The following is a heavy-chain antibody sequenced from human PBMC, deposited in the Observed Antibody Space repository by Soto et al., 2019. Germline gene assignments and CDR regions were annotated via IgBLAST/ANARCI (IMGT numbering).Heavy chain of an antibody. J-gene: IGHJ6*02. V-gene: IGHV4-59*01. CDR3: ARVENCSGGSCSYDYYGMDV. D-gene: IGHD2-15*01. CDR2: IYYSGST. CDR1: GGSISSYY. Sequence: LTCTVSGGSISSYYWSWIRQPPGKGLEWIGYIYYSGSTNYNPSLKSRVTISVDTSKNQFSLKLSSVTAADTAVYYCARVENCSGGSCSYDYYGMDVWGQGTTVTVSS.